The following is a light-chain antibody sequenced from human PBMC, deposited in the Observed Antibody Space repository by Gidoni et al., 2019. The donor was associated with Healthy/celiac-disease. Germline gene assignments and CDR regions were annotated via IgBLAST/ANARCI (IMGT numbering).Light chain of an antibody. CDR2: KAS. V-gene: IGKV1-5*03. J-gene: IGKJ2*01. CDR1: QSISSW. CDR3: QQYNSYSYT. Sequence: DIQMTQSPSTLSASVGDRVTITCRACQSISSWLAWYQQKPGKAPKLLIYKASSLESGVPSRFSGSGSGTEFTLTISSLQPDDFATYYCQQYNSYSYTFXXXTKLEIK.